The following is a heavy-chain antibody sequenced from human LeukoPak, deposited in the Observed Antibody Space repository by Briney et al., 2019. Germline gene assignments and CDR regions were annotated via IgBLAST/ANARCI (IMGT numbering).Heavy chain of an antibody. V-gene: IGHV4-34*01. Sequence: SETLSLTCAVYGGSFSGYYWSWIRQPPGKGLEWIGEINHSGSTNYNPSLKSRVTISVDTSKNQFSLKLSYVTAADTAVYYCARGSYDFWSGSKYYFDYWGQGTLVTVSS. CDR3: ARGSYDFWSGSKYYFDY. CDR1: GGSFSGYY. CDR2: INHSGST. D-gene: IGHD3-3*01. J-gene: IGHJ4*02.